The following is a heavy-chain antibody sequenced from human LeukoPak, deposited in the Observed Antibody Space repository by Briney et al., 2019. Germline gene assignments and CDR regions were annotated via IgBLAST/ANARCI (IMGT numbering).Heavy chain of an antibody. Sequence: SETLSLTCTVSGASINNNFWTWIRQPPGKGLEWIGYIYSICSANYSPSLKSRVIISGDTYKNQISLNLTSVTAADTAVYFCARHRGDYDTWGHATLVAV. J-gene: IGHJ4*01. CDR2: IYSICSA. D-gene: IGHD3-16*01. V-gene: IGHV4-59*08. CDR1: GASINNNF. CDR3: ARHRGDYDT.